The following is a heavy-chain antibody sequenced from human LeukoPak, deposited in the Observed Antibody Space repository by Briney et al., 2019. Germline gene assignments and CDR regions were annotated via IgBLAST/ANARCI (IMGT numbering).Heavy chain of an antibody. Sequence: MPSETLSLTCTVSGGSISSYYWSWIRQPPGKGLEWIGSIYHSGSTYYNPSLKSRVTISVDTSKNQFSLKLSSVTAADTAVYYCARLRENGDYGIDYWGQGTLVTVSS. D-gene: IGHD4-17*01. CDR2: IYHSGST. CDR1: GGSISSYY. V-gene: IGHV4-59*08. J-gene: IGHJ4*02. CDR3: ARLRENGDYGIDY.